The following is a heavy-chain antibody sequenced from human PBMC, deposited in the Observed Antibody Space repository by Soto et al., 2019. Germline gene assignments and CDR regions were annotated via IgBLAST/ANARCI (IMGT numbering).Heavy chain of an antibody. V-gene: IGHV4-30-4*01. CDR3: ARGVLIVGLHPNWFDP. D-gene: IGHD3-22*01. CDR2: IYYSGST. CDR1: GGSISSGDYY. Sequence: SETLSLTCTVSGGSISSGDYYWSWIRQPPGKGLEWIGYIYYSGSTYYNPSLKGRVTISVDTSKNQFSLKLSSVTAADTAVFYCARGVLIVGLHPNWFDPWGQGTLVTVSS. J-gene: IGHJ5*02.